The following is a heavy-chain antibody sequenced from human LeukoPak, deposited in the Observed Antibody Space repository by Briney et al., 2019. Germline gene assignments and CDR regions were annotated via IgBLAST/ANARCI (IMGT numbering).Heavy chain of an antibody. CDR1: GFTFSSYA. Sequence: GGSLRLSXAASGFTFSSYAMSWVRQAPGKGMEWVSAISGSGGSTYYADSVKGRFTISRDNSKNTLYLQMNSLRAEDTAVYYCAKDAYDFWSGPLIDYWGQGTLVTVSS. J-gene: IGHJ4*02. CDR3: AKDAYDFWSGPLIDY. CDR2: ISGSGGST. V-gene: IGHV3-23*01. D-gene: IGHD3-3*01.